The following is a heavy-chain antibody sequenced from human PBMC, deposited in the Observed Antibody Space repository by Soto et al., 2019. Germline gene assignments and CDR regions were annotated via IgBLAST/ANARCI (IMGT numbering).Heavy chain of an antibody. V-gene: IGHV3-23*01. CDR1: GFTFSSYA. CDR3: ARDRSRQYALDI. J-gene: IGHJ3*02. Sequence: GGSLRLSCAASGFTFSSYAMSWVRQAPGKGLEWVSAISGSGGSTYYADSVKGRFTISRDNSKNTLYLQMNSLRAEDTAVYYCARDRSRQYALDIWGQGTMVTVSS. CDR2: ISGSGGST.